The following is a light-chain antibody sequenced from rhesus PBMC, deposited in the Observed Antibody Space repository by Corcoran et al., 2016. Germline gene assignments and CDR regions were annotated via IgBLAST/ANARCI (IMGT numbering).Light chain of an antibody. J-gene: IGKJ2*01. V-gene: IGKV1-74*01. CDR2: KAS. CDR1: ENVNNY. CDR3: QHSYGTPYS. Sequence: DIQMTQSPSSLSASVGDRVTITCSASENVNNYLHWYQQKPGKAPKLLIYKASTLQSGVPSRVSGSGSGTDFTLTISSLQPEDFATYYCQHSYGTPYSFGQGTKVEIK.